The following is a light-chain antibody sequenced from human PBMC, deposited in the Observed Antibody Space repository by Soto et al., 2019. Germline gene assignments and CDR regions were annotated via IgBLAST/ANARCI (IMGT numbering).Light chain of an antibody. CDR3: AVWDDSLNGFV. J-gene: IGLJ1*01. CDR2: NHN. V-gene: IGLV1-44*01. CDR1: SSNIGSNS. Sequence: QSVLTQPPSASGTPGQRVTISCSGTSSNIGSNSVNWYQHLPGTAPKLLIYNHNQRPSGVPDRFSGSKSGTSASLAISGLQSEDEADYYCAVWDDSLNGFVFGAGTKLTVL.